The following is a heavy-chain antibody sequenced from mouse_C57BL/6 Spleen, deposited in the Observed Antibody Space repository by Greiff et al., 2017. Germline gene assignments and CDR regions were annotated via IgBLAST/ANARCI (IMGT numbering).Heavy chain of an antibody. CDR1: GYTFTSYW. V-gene: IGHV1-5*01. CDR3: TKITTEDYAMDY. CDR2: IYPGNSAT. J-gene: IGHJ4*01. Sequence: EVQLQQSGTVLARPGASVKMSCKTSGYTFTSYWMHWVKQRPGQGLEWIGAIYPGNSATSYNPKFKGKAKLTAVTTASTACMELSSLTNEDSAVYYCTKITTEDYAMDYWGQGTSVTVSS. D-gene: IGHD1-1*01.